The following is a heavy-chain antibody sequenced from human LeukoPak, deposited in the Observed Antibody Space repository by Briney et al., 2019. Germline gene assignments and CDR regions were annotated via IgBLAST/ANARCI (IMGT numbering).Heavy chain of an antibody. CDR3: ASFGIYGPGSTSTGGY. CDR1: GFAFNSYA. J-gene: IGHJ4*02. D-gene: IGHD3-10*01. CDR2: ISGSGGST. Sequence: GGSLRLSCAASGFAFNSYAMNWVRQAPGKGLEWVSAISGSGGSTYYADSVKGRFTISRDNSKNTLYLQMNSLRAEDTAVYYCASFGIYGPGSTSTGGYWGQGTLVTVSS. V-gene: IGHV3-23*01.